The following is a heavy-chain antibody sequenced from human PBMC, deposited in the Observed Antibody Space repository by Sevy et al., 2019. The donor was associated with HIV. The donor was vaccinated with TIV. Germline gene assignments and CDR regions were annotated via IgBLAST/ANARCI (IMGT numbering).Heavy chain of an antibody. CDR3: ARVLVMAAAGTNGNWFDP. CDR2: IYTSGST. Sequence: SETLSLTCTVSGGSISSYYWSWIRQPAGKGLEWIGRIYTSGSTNYNPSLKSRVTMSVDTSKNQFSLKLSSVTAADTAVYYCARVLVMAAAGTNGNWFDPWGQGTLVTVSS. V-gene: IGHV4-4*07. D-gene: IGHD6-13*01. CDR1: GGSISSYY. J-gene: IGHJ5*02.